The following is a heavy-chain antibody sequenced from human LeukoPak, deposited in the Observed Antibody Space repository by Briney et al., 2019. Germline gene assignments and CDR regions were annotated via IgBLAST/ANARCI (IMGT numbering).Heavy chain of an antibody. D-gene: IGHD1/OR15-1a*01. CDR1: GGSISSYY. V-gene: IGHV4-59*08. J-gene: IGHJ3*02. CDR3: ARFLPNSACHI. Sequence: SETLSLICTVSGGSISSYYWSWIRQPPGKGLEWIGYIYYSGSTNYNPSLKSRVTISVDTSKNQFSLKLSSVTAADTAVYYCARFLPNSACHIWGQGTMVTVSS. CDR2: IYYSGST.